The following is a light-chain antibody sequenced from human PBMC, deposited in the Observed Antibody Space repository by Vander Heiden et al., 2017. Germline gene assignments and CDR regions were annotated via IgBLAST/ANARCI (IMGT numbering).Light chain of an antibody. V-gene: IGKV3-15*01. CDR1: QSVTSN. CDR2: GAS. J-gene: IGKJ1*01. Sequence: ELFMTQSPATLSVSPGERATLSCRASQSVTSNLAWYQQKPGQAPRLLIYGASSRATGIPARFSGSGSGTEFTLTISSLQSEDFAVFYCQQYNKWPPWTFEQGTKVEIQ. CDR3: QQYNKWPPWT.